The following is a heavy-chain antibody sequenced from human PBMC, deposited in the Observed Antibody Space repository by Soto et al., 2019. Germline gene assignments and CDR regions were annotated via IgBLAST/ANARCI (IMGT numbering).Heavy chain of an antibody. CDR3: ARAAPRYCSGGSCDSGRDY. D-gene: IGHD2-15*01. CDR2: INHSGST. CDR1: GGSFSGYY. V-gene: IGHV4-34*01. Sequence: QVQLQQWGAGLLKPSETLSLTCAVYGGSFSGYYWSWIRQPPGKGLEWIGEINHSGSTNYNPSLKSRATXSXDXXKNQCSLKLSSVTAADTAVYYCARAAPRYCSGGSCDSGRDYWGQGTLVTVSS. J-gene: IGHJ4*02.